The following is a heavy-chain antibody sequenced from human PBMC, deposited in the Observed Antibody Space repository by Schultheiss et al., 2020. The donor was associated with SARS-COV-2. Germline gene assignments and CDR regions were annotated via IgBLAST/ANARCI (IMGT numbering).Heavy chain of an antibody. CDR1: GGSVTSGDYY. V-gene: IGHV4-30-4*02. J-gene: IGHJ6*02. CDR3: ARRVPSTYGMDV. Sequence: SETLSLTCIVSGGSVTSGDYYWNWIRQPPGKGLEWLGYVSYSGTTYYNPSLRSRVTISLDTSKNQFSLKLTSVTAADTAVYYCARRVPSTYGMDVWGQGTTVTVSS. CDR2: VSYSGTT. D-gene: IGHD1-26*01.